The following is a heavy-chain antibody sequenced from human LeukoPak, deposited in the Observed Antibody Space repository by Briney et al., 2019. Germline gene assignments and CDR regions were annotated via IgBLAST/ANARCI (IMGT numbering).Heavy chain of an antibody. CDR3: AKDGGSGSYLAFDI. J-gene: IGHJ3*02. CDR1: GFTFNSYG. CDR2: IRYDGSKS. Sequence: GGSLRLSXAASGFTFNSYGMHWVRQTPGKGLEWVAFIRYDGSKSYFADSVKGRFALSRDNSKNTLYLQMSSLRPEDTAVYFCAKDGGSGSYLAFDIWGQGTMVTVSS. D-gene: IGHD1-26*01. V-gene: IGHV3-30*02.